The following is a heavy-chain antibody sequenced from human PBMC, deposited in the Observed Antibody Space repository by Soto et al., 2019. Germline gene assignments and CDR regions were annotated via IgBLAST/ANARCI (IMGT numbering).Heavy chain of an antibody. CDR2: IKQDGSEK. CDR3: ARDRVHVYDYGDYEGRRYFDY. Sequence: EVQLVESGGGLVQPGGSLRLSCAASGFTFSSYWMSWVRQAPGKGLEWVANIKQDGSEKYYVDSVKGRFTISRDNAKNSLYLQMDGLRAEDRAVYYCARDRVHVYDYGDYEGRRYFDYWGQGTLVTVSS. V-gene: IGHV3-7*01. CDR1: GFTFSSYW. D-gene: IGHD4-17*01. J-gene: IGHJ4*02.